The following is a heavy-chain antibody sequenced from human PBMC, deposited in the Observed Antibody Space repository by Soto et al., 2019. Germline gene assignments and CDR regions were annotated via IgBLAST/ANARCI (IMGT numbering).Heavy chain of an antibody. CDR1: GGSISSSSYY. Sequence: SETLSLTCTVSGGSISSSSYYWGWIRQPPGKGLEWIGSIYYSGSTYYNPSLKSRVTISVDTSKNQFSLKLSSVTAADTAVYYCARHSSGWLSIYYYYYMDVWGKGTTVTVSS. D-gene: IGHD6-19*01. CDR2: IYYSGST. CDR3: ARHSSGWLSIYYYYYMDV. V-gene: IGHV4-39*01. J-gene: IGHJ6*03.